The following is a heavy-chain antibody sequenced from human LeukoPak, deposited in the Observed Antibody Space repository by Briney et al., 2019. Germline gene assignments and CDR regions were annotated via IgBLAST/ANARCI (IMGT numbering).Heavy chain of an antibody. CDR1: DDSITMYY. D-gene: IGHD1-1*01. CDR2: VDHTGST. CDR3: ARGRVSSSTWYSTYYYYFYMDV. V-gene: IGHV4-59*01. J-gene: IGHJ6*03. Sequence: SETLSLTCSVSDDSITMYYWTWIRQPPGKGLEWIGYVDHTGSTNSNPSLNGRVSISRDTTNNLFSLRLRSVTAADTAVYFCARGRVSSSTWYSTYYYYFYMDVWGKGTTVTVSS.